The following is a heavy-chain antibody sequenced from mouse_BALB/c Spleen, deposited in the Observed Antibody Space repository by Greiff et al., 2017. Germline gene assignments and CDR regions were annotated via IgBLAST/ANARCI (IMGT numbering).Heavy chain of an antibody. CDR1: GYTFTSYW. CDR3: TRIYYAMDY. V-gene: IGHV1-5*01. CDR2: IYPGNSDT. Sequence: VQLQQSGAELVKPGASVKLSCKASGYTFTSYWMHWVKQRPGQGLEWIGAIYPGNSDTSYNQKFKGKAKLTAVTSTSTAYMELSSLTNEDSAVYYCTRIYYAMDYWGQGTSVTVSS. J-gene: IGHJ4*01.